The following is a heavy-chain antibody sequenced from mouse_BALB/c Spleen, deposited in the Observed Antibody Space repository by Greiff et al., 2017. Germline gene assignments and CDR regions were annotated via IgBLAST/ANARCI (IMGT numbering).Heavy chain of an antibody. CDR3: ARAGTAMDY. CDR1: GFTFTDYY. J-gene: IGHJ4*01. Sequence: EVKLVESGGGLVQPGGSLRLSCATSGFTFTDYYMSWVRQPPGKALEWLGFIRNKANGYTTEYSASVKGRFTISRDNSQSILYLQMNTLRAEDSATYYCARAGTAMDYWGQGTSVTVSS. CDR2: IRNKANGYTT. D-gene: IGHD4-1*01. V-gene: IGHV7-3*02.